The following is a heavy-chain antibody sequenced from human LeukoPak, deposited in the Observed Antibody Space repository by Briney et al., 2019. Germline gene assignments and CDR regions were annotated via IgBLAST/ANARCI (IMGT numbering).Heavy chain of an antibody. D-gene: IGHD4-11*01. V-gene: IGHV3-30-3*01. J-gene: IGHJ3*01. CDR3: ARDSDSDYFLGAFDF. Sequence: GGSLRLSWAASGSTFSSYAMHWVRQAPGKGLEWVAVISYDGSNKYYADSVKGRFTISRDNSKNTLYLQMNSLRAEDTAVYYCARDSDSDYFLGAFDFWGQGTMLTVSS. CDR2: ISYDGSNK. CDR1: GSTFSSYA.